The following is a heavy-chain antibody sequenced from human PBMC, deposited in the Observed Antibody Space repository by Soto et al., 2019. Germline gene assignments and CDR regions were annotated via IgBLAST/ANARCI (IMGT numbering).Heavy chain of an antibody. CDR3: ASRISGYETAPFDY. J-gene: IGHJ4*02. CDR1: GYTFASYA. V-gene: IGHV1-3*01. CDR2: INAGNGNT. Sequence: GASVKVSCKASGYTFASYAMHWVRQAPGQRLEWMGWINAGNGNTKYSQKFQGRVTITRDTSASTAYMELSSLRSEDTAVYYCASRISGYETAPFDYWGQGTLVTAPQ. D-gene: IGHD5-12*01.